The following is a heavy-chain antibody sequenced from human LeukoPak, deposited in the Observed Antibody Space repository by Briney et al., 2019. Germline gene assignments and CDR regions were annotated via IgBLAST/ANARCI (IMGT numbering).Heavy chain of an antibody. D-gene: IGHD3-22*01. CDR2: IYYSGST. CDR3: ARAPSDSSGYSSYYYYMDV. J-gene: IGHJ6*03. Sequence: SETLSLTCTVSGGSISSSSYYWGWIRQPPGKGLEWIGSIYYSGSTYYNPSLKSRVTISVDTSKNQFSLKLSSVTAADTAVYYCARAPSDSSGYSSYYYYMDVWGKGTTVTVSS. CDR1: GGSISSSSYY. V-gene: IGHV4-39*07.